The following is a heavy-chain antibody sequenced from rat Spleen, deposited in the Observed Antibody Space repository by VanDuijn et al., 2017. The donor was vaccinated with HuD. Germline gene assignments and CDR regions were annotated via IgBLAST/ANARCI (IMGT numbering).Heavy chain of an antibody. J-gene: IGHJ3*01. CDR2: ISYSGST. Sequence: EVQLQESGPGLVKPSQSLSLTCSVTGYSITSNYWGWIRKFPGNKMEWIGHISYSGSTSYNPSLKSRISITRDTSKNQFFLQLNSVTTEDTATYYCARSPYNNFWFTYWGQGTLVTVSS. D-gene: IGHD1-10*01. CDR3: ARSPYNNFWFTY. CDR1: GYSITSNY. V-gene: IGHV3-1*01.